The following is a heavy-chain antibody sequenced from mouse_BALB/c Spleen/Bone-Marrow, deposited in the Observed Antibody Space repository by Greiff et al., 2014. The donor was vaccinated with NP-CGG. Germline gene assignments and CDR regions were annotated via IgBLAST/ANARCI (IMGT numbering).Heavy chain of an antibody. Sequence: VQLQKSGTVLARPGAAVKMSCKASGYTFSNYWMHWVKQRPGQGLEWIGTIYPGNSDTTYNQKFKGKATLTAVTSTSTAYMELSSLTNEDSAVYYCTTLARNKFDYWGQGTTLTVSS. CDR2: IYPGNSDT. D-gene: IGHD3-1*01. CDR3: TTLARNKFDY. J-gene: IGHJ2*01. CDR1: GYTFSNYW. V-gene: IGHV1-5*01.